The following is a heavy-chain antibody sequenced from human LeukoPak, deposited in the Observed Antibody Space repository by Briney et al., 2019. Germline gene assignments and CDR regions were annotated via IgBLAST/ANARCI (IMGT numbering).Heavy chain of an antibody. J-gene: IGHJ4*02. Sequence: PSETLSLTCAVSGYSISSGYYWGWIRQPPGKGLEWIGSIYHSGSTYYNPSLKSRVTISVDTSKSQFSLKLSSVTAADTAVYYCARHWGGSTSHFDYWGQGTLVTVSS. V-gene: IGHV4-38-2*01. CDR1: GYSISSGYY. D-gene: IGHD2-2*01. CDR3: ARHWGGSTSHFDY. CDR2: IYHSGST.